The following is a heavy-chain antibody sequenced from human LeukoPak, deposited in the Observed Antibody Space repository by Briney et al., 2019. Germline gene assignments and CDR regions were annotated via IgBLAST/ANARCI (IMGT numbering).Heavy chain of an antibody. V-gene: IGHV1-2*02. CDR1: GYTFTGYY. D-gene: IGHD6-13*01. CDR3: ARSTRIAAAVYGGNWFDP. Sequence: ASVKVSCKASGYTFTGYYMHWVRQAPGQGLEWMGWINPNSGGTNYAQKFQGRVTMTRDTSISTAYMELSRLRSDDTAVYYCARSTRIAAAVYGGNWFDPWGQGNLVTVSS. J-gene: IGHJ5*02. CDR2: INPNSGGT.